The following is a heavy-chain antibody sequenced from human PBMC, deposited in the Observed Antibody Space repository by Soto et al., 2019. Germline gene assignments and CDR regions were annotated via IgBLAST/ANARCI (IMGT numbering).Heavy chain of an antibody. CDR3: TKDYIGADAFDI. J-gene: IGHJ3*02. V-gene: IGHV4-4*02. CDR2: VNHIGPS. CDR1: GGPITSDNW. Sequence: QVQLQESGPGVVRPSGTLSLTCAVSGGPITSDNWYNWVRQTPGKGLEWIGEVNHIGPSNYSPARKSRVTISLDKSKNQYSLSMTSVSAADTAMYYCTKDYIGADAFDIWGQGAMVAVSS. D-gene: IGHD2-15*01.